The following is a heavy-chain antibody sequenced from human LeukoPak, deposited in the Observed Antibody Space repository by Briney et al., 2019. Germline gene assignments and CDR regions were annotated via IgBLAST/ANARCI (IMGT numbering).Heavy chain of an antibody. Sequence: SETLSLTCTVSGGSISSSSYYWGWIRQPPGKGLEWIGSIYYSGSTYYNPSLKSRVTISVDTSKNQFSLKLSSVTAADTAVYYCARARSSYWSNFDYWGQGTLVTVSS. CDR2: IYYSGST. CDR1: GGSISSSSYY. D-gene: IGHD2-15*01. V-gene: IGHV4-39*01. J-gene: IGHJ4*02. CDR3: ARARSSYWSNFDY.